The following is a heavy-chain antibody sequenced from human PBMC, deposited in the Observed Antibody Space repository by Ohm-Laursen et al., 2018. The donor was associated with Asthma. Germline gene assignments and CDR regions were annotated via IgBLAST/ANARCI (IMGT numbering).Heavy chain of an antibody. CDR2: ISSSSSYI. CDR1: GFTFSSYS. CDR3: ARDEHNYYGSGSYSDY. D-gene: IGHD3-10*01. Sequence: SLRLSCSASGFTFSSYSMNWVRQAPGKGLEWVSSISSSSSYIYYADSVKGRFTISRDNAKNSLYLQMNSLRAEDTAVYYCARDEHNYYGSGSYSDYWGQGTLVTVSS. J-gene: IGHJ4*02. V-gene: IGHV3-21*01.